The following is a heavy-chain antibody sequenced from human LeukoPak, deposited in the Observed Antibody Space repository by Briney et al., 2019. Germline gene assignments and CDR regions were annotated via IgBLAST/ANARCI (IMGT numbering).Heavy chain of an antibody. J-gene: IGHJ3*02. V-gene: IGHV3-23*01. CDR2: ISGSGSGT. Sequence: PGGSLPQTCAASGFTFSSFTMSWVRQAPGKGLEWVSAISGSGSGTYYADSVTGRFTLSRDNSKNTLFLQMNSLRAEDTAVYYCAKGITSCLIWGQRAMLPVSS. CDR3: AKGITSCLI. CDR1: GFTFSSFT. D-gene: IGHD2-2*01.